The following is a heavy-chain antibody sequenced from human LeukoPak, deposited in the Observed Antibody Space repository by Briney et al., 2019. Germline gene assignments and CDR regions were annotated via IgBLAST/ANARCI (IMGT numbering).Heavy chain of an antibody. CDR2: ISAYNGNT. D-gene: IGHD3-3*01. CDR3: VPRKEWSCHMDV. CDR1: GYTFTSYG. Sequence: GASVKISCKASGYTFTSYGISWVRQAPGQGLEWMGWISAYNGNTNYAQKLQGRVTMTTDTSTSAAYMELRSLRSDDTAVYYCVPRKEWSCHMDVWGKGTTVTVSS. V-gene: IGHV1-18*01. J-gene: IGHJ6*03.